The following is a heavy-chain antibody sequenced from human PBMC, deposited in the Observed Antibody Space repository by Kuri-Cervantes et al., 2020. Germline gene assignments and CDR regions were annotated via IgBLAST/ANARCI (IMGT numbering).Heavy chain of an antibody. V-gene: IGHV3-30-3*01. Sequence: GGSLRLSCAVSGFTFSSYAMHWVRQAPGKGLEWVAVISYDGSNKYYADSVKGRFTISRDNSKNTLYLQMNSLRAEDTAVYYCARSIAVADNYWGQGTLVTVSS. J-gene: IGHJ4*02. CDR2: ISYDGSNK. CDR1: GFTFSSYA. CDR3: ARSIAVADNY. D-gene: IGHD6-19*01.